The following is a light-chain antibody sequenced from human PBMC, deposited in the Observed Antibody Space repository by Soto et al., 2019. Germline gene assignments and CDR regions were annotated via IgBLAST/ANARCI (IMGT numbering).Light chain of an antibody. Sequence: DIQVTQSPSSLSASVGDRVTITGQASQDISTYLNWYQQNPGKAPKVLSYAASSLQSGVPSRFSGSGSGTDFTLTISSLQPEDFATYSCQQSYSTPITFGQGTRLEIK. V-gene: IGKV1-39*01. CDR2: AAS. J-gene: IGKJ5*01. CDR3: QQSYSTPIT. CDR1: QDISTY.